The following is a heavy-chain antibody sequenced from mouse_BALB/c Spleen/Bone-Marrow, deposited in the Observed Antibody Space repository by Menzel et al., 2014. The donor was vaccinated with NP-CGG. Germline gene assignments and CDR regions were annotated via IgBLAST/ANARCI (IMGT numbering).Heavy chain of an antibody. CDR3: ARFPMDY. Sequence: EVKLMESGGGLVQPGGSLRLSCITSGFTFTDYYMSWVRQPPGKALEWLAFIRNKAYGYTTEYSASVRGRFTISGDNSQSILYLQMNTLRAEDSATYYCARFPMDYWGQGTSVTVSS. V-gene: IGHV7-3*02. J-gene: IGHJ4*01. CDR2: IRNKAYGYTT. CDR1: GFTFTDYY.